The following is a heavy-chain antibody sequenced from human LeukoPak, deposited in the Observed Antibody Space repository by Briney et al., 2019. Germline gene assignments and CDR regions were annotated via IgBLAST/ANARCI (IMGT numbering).Heavy chain of an antibody. CDR3: ARGDPSGYDDY. CDR2: INHSGST. Sequence: SETLSLTCAVYGGSFSGYYWSWIRQPPGKGLEWIGGINHSGSTNYNPSLKSRVTISVDTSKNQFSLKLSSVTAADTAVYYCARGDPSGYDDYWGQGTLVTVSS. J-gene: IGHJ4*02. CDR1: GGSFSGYY. V-gene: IGHV4-34*01. D-gene: IGHD5-12*01.